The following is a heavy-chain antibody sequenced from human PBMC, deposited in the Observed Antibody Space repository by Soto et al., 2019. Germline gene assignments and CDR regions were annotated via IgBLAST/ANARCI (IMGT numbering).Heavy chain of an antibody. CDR3: AKDRTAAARNFDY. Sequence: PVGSLRVSCAVSGFTFSNHAMSWVRQAPGKGLEWVSAISTAVGATYYADSVKGRFTISRDDSKNTLYLQMDSLRAEDTAVYYCAKDRTAAARNFDYWGQGTLVTVSS. CDR2: ISTAVGAT. D-gene: IGHD6-25*01. CDR1: GFTFSNHA. V-gene: IGHV3-23*01. J-gene: IGHJ4*02.